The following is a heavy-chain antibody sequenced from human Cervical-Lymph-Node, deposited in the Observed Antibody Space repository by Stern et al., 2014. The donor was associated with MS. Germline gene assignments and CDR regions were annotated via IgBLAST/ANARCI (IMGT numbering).Heavy chain of an antibody. CDR2: IYPGDSDT. CDR1: GYSFTSHW. CDR3: ARLGINSPVKY. D-gene: IGHD1-26*01. Sequence: EVQLVESGAEVKKPGESLKISCKGSGYSFTSHWIGWVRQMPGKGLEWMGVIYPGDSDTRYSPSLQGHVTISADKSISTAYLQWSRLKASDTGFYYCARLGINSPVKYWGQGTLVTVSS. V-gene: IGHV5-51*01. J-gene: IGHJ4*02.